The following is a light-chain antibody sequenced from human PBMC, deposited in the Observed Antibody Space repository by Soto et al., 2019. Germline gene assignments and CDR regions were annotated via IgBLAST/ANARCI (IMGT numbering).Light chain of an antibody. Sequence: QSALTQPASVSGSPGQSITISCTGTSSDVGGYNHVSWYQQHPGKAPKLIIYEVRNRPSGVSNRLSGSKSGNTASLTISGLQADDEADYYCCSYTGSRTLVVFGGGTKVTVL. J-gene: IGLJ2*01. V-gene: IGLV2-14*01. CDR3: CSYTGSRTLVV. CDR2: EVR. CDR1: SSDVGGYNH.